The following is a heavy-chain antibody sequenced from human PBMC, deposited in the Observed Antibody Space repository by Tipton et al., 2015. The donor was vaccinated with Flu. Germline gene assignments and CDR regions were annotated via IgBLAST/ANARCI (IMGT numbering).Heavy chain of an antibody. J-gene: IGHJ4*02. D-gene: IGHD6-13*01. CDR1: GFTLTDYW. Sequence: SLRLSCAASGFTLTDYWMSWVRQAPGKGLEWVANIKQDGSEKYYVDSVKGRFTISRDNAKNSLYLQMDSLRAEDTAVYYCARAIAAAGSYWGQGTLVTVSS. CDR3: ARAIAAAGSY. V-gene: IGHV3-7*01. CDR2: IKQDGSEK.